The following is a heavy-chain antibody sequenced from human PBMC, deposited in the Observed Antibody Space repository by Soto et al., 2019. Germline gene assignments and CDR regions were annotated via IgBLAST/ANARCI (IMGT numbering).Heavy chain of an antibody. CDR2: IYWDDDK. CDR3: AHIGVSRWFDF. V-gene: IGHV2-5*02. Sequence: QITLKESGPTLVKPTQTLTLTCTFSGFSLSTRGVGVGWIRQPPGKALEWLALIYWDDDKRYSPSLKTRLTITKDTSKNQVVLTMTNMDPVDTAKYSCAHIGVSRWFDFWGQGTLVTVSS. CDR1: GFSLSTRGVG. J-gene: IGHJ4*02. D-gene: IGHD6-13*01.